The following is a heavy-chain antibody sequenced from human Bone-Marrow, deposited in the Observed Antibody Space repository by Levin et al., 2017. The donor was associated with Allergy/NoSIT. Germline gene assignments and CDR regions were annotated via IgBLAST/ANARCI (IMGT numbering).Heavy chain of an antibody. Sequence: GGSLRLSCAGSGFIFSSYSMNWVRQAPGRGLEWVSIISSSSSYIYYADSVKGRFTISRDNAKNSLYLQMNSLRAEDTAVYYCARDRSGNSNGFDPWGQGTLVTVSS. CDR3: ARDRSGNSNGFDP. J-gene: IGHJ5*02. V-gene: IGHV3-21*01. CDR1: GFIFSSYS. D-gene: IGHD1-26*01. CDR2: ISSSSSYI.